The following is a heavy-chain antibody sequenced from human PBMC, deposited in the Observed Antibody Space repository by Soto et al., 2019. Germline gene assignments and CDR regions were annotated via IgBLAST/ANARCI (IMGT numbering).Heavy chain of an antibody. Sequence: SETLSLTCAVYGGSFSGYYWSWIRQPPGKGLELIGEINHSGSSNYNPTLKGQGTISVDTSKTQFSLKLSSVTAADTAVYYCARCITILGVVHRTNWFDPWGPGTLVTVSS. CDR1: GGSFSGYY. CDR3: ARCITILGVVHRTNWFDP. V-gene: IGHV4-34*01. D-gene: IGHD3-3*01. CDR2: INHSGSS. J-gene: IGHJ5*02.